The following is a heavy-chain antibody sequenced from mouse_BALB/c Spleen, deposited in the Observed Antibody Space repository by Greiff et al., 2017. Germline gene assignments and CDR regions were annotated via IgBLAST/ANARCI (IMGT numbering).Heavy chain of an antibody. CDR3: ARGGGNYPFDY. Sequence: EVQVVESGGGLVQPGGSLKLSCAASGFTFSSYGMSWVRQTPDKRLELVATINSNGGSTYYPDSVKGRFTISRDNAKNTLYLQMSSLKSEDTAMYYCARGGGNYPFDYWGQGTTLTVSS. CDR2: INSNGGST. J-gene: IGHJ2*01. V-gene: IGHV5-6-3*01. D-gene: IGHD2-1*01. CDR1: GFTFSSYG.